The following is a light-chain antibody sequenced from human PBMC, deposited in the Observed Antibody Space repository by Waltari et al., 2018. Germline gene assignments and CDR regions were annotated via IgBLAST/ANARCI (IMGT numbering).Light chain of an antibody. V-gene: IGKV4-1*01. Sequence: DIVMTQSSDSLAVSPGERDTVNCKSSQSVLFSSDNKNYFTWYQQKPGQPPKVLIYWASTRESGVPDRFSGSGSGTDFTLTISSLQAEDVAVYYCQQYYSNEVTFGGGTKVEIK. CDR3: QQYYSNEVT. CDR2: WAS. CDR1: QSVLFSSDNKNY. J-gene: IGKJ4*01.